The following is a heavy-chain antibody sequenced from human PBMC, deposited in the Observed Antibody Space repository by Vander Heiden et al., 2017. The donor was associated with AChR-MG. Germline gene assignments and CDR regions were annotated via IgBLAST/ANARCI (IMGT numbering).Heavy chain of an antibody. V-gene: IGHV4-4*07. D-gene: IGHD6-6*01. J-gene: IGHJ3*02. CDR2: IYTSGST. CDR1: GVSISSYF. Sequence: QVQLQESGPGLVKPSETLSLTCTVSGVSISSYFWSWIRQPAGKGLEWIGRIYTSGSTNYNPSLKSRVTMSVDTSKNQFSLKLSSVTAADTAVYYCAREVPWDEDSSLRSHAFDIWGQGTMVTVSS. CDR3: AREVPWDEDSSLRSHAFDI.